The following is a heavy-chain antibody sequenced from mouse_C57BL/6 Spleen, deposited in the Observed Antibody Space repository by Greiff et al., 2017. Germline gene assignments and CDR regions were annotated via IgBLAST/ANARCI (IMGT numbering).Heavy chain of an antibody. Sequence: VKLMESGAELVRPGTSVKVSCKASGYAFTNYLIEWVKQRPGQGLEWIGVINPGSGGTNYNEKFKGKATLTADKSSSTAYMQLSSLTSEDSAVYFCASSYYYGSSYGYFDYWGQGTTLTVSS. V-gene: IGHV1-54*01. CDR2: INPGSGGT. J-gene: IGHJ2*01. CDR3: ASSYYYGSSYGYFDY. D-gene: IGHD1-1*01. CDR1: GYAFTNYL.